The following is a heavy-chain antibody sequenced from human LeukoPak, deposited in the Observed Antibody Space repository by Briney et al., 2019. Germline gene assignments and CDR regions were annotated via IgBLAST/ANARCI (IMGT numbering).Heavy chain of an antibody. D-gene: IGHD3-10*01. V-gene: IGHV4-31*03. Sequence: PSQTLSLTCTVSGGSISSGGYYWSWIRQHPGKGLEWIGYIYYSGSTYYNPSLKSRVTISVDTSKNQFSLKLSSVTAADTAVYYCAREGSGAYYHFYYMDVWGKGTTVTVSS. J-gene: IGHJ6*03. CDR3: AREGSGAYYHFYYMDV. CDR2: IYYSGST. CDR1: GGSISSGGYY.